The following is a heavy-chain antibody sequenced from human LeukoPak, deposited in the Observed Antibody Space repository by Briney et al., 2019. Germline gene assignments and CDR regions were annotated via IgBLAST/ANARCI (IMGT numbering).Heavy chain of an antibody. CDR1: GGSISSYY. CDR3: ARVTGYRIEDYFDY. D-gene: IGHD6-13*01. CDR2: IYYSGST. Sequence: PSETLSLTCTVSGGSISSYYWSWIRQPPGKGLEWIGYIYYSGSTNYNPSLTSRVTISVETSKNEFSLKLRSVTAADTAVYYCARVTGYRIEDYFDYWGQGTLVTVSS. J-gene: IGHJ4*02. V-gene: IGHV4-59*01.